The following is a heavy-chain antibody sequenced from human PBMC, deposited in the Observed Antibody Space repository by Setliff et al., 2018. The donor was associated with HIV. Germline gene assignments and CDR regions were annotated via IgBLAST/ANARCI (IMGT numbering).Heavy chain of an antibody. J-gene: IGHJ4*02. CDR3: TIPASSLAPN. V-gene: IGHV4-39*01. CDR1: GGSVSSTTYF. CDR2: LYYSGDT. Sequence: PSETLSLTCTVSGGSVSSTTYFWGWIRQAPGKGLQWIGSLYYSGDTYYNPSLQSRVIISVDTSNNQISLKLTSVTAADTAVYYCTIPASSLAPNWGRGTQVTVSS.